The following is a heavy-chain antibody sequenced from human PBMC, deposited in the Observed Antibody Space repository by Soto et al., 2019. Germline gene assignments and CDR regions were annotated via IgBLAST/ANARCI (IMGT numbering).Heavy chain of an antibody. V-gene: IGHV4-59*08. CDR1: GGSISSYY. D-gene: IGHD1-20*01. Sequence: PSETLSLTCTVSGGSISSYYWSWIRQPPGKGLEWIGYIYYSGSTYYNPSLKSRVTISVDTSKNQFSLKLSSVTAADTAVYYCARHISYYYYGMDVWGQGTTVTVSS. CDR2: IYYSGST. CDR3: ARHISYYYYGMDV. J-gene: IGHJ6*02.